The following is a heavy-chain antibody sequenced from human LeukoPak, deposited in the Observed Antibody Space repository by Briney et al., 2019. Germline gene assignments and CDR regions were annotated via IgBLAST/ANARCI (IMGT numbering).Heavy chain of an antibody. Sequence: GGSLRLSCAASGFTFSSYAMHWVRQAPGKGLEWVAVISYDESNKYYADSVKGRFTISRDNSKNTLYLQMNSLRAEDTAVYYCARSPAAAYYFDYWGQGTLVTVSS. CDR1: GFTFSSYA. V-gene: IGHV3-30-3*01. D-gene: IGHD6-25*01. J-gene: IGHJ4*02. CDR3: ARSPAAAYYFDY. CDR2: ISYDESNK.